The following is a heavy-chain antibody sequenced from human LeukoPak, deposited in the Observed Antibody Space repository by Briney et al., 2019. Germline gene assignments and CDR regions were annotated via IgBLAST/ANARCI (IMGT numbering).Heavy chain of an antibody. J-gene: IGHJ4*02. D-gene: IGHD6-13*01. CDR3: ARLPSAAGTLDY. V-gene: IGHV1-18*01. CDR1: GYTFTSYG. CDR2: ISAYNGNT. Sequence: ASVKVSRKASGYTFTSYGISWVRQAPGQGLEWMGWISAYNGNTNYAQKLQGRVTMTTDTSTSTAYMELRSLRSDDTAVYYCARLPSAAGTLDYWGQGTLVTVSS.